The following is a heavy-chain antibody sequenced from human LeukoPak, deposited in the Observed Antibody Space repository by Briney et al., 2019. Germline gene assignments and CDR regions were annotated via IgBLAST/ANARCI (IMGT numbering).Heavy chain of an antibody. CDR3: TTEYWGSNY. J-gene: IGHJ4*02. CDR1: GFSFSNAW. V-gene: IGHV3-15*07. Sequence: PGGSLRLSCATSGFSFSNAWMNWVRQAPGKGLVWVGLIKSNTNGGTTAYAAPVKGRFTISRDDSKNTLYLQMDSLKTEDTGVYYCTTEYWGSNYWGQGTLVTVSS. CDR2: IKSNTNGGTT. D-gene: IGHD7-27*01.